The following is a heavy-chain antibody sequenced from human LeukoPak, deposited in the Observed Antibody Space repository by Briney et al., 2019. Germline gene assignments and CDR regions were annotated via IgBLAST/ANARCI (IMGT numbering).Heavy chain of an antibody. CDR3: ARVPQLGLLNY. V-gene: IGHV3-74*01. CDR2: INSDGSST. D-gene: IGHD6-6*01. CDR1: GFTFSSYW. J-gene: IGHJ4*02. Sequence: GGSLRLSCAASGFTFSSYWMHWVRQAPGKGLVWVSRINSDGSSTNYADSVKGRFTISRDNAKNTVYLQMNGLRAEDTAVYYCARVPQLGLLNYWGQGTLVTVSS.